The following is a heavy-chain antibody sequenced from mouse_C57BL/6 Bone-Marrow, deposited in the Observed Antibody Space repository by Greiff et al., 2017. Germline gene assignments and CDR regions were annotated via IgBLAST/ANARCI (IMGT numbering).Heavy chain of an antibody. Sequence: QVQLQQSGAELVRPGTSVKLSCKASCYTFTSYWMHWVKQRPGRGLEWIGVIDPSDSYTNYNQKFKGKATLTVDKSSSTAYMQLSSLTSEDSAVYYGARWRGLVYFDVGGTGTTVTVSS. CDR2: IDPSDSYT. CDR3: ARWRGLVYFDV. D-gene: IGHD3-3*01. CDR1: CYTFTSYW. J-gene: IGHJ1*03. V-gene: IGHV1-59*01.